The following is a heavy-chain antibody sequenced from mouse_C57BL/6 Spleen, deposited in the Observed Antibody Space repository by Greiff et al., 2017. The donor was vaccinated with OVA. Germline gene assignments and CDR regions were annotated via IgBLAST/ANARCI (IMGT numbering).Heavy chain of an antibody. V-gene: IGHV3-1*01. Sequence: EVMLVESGPGMVKPSQSLSLTCTVTGYSITSGYDWHWIRHFPGNKLEWMGYISYSGSTNYNPSLKSRISITHDTSKNHFFLKLNSVTTEDTATDYCARGPYGLYYFDYWGQGTTLTVSS. CDR1: GYSITSGYD. D-gene: IGHD1-2*01. J-gene: IGHJ2*01. CDR2: ISYSGST. CDR3: ARGPYGLYYFDY.